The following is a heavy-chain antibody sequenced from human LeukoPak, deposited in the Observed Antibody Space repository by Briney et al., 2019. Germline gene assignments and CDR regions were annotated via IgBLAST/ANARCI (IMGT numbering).Heavy chain of an antibody. J-gene: IGHJ4*02. V-gene: IGHV4-59*01. Sequence: SETLSLTCTVSGGSISSYYWSWTRQPPGKGLEWIGYICYSGSTNYNPSLKSRVTISVDTSKNQFSLKLSSVTAADTAVYYCAKGRSSSSGLDYWGQGTLVTVSS. CDR3: AKGRSSSSGLDY. D-gene: IGHD6-6*01. CDR1: GGSISSYY. CDR2: ICYSGST.